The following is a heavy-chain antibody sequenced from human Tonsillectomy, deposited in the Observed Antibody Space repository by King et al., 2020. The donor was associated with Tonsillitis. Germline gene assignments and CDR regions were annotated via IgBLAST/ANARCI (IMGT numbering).Heavy chain of an antibody. CDR2: ISSDGSNK. CDR1: GFTFNSSA. V-gene: IGHV3-30*04. Sequence: VQLVESGGGVVQPGRSLRLSCAASGFTFNSSAIHWVRQTPGKGLEWVAFISSDGSNKNYADSVKGRFSISRDNTKNTLYLQMNSLRAEDTAVYYCSIDGAFCGSDCYTFFFDYWGQGSLVTVSS. J-gene: IGHJ4*02. D-gene: IGHD2-21*02. CDR3: SIDGAFCGSDCYTFFFDY.